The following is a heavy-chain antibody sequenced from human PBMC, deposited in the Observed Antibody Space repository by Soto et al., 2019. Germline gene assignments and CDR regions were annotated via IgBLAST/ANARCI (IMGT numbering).Heavy chain of an antibody. V-gene: IGHV4-30-2*06. J-gene: IGHJ5*01. Sequence: PSETLSLTCAVSGGSISTGGFTWSWIRQSPGKGLEWIGYIYHTGSTSYTPSLRSRVTISVDTSKSQFSLSLSSVTAADTAMYYCARGLLTGYSQAWFDSWGQGTLVTVSS. CDR3: ARGLLTGYSQAWFDS. CDR2: IYHTGST. D-gene: IGHD3-9*01. CDR1: GGSISTGGFT.